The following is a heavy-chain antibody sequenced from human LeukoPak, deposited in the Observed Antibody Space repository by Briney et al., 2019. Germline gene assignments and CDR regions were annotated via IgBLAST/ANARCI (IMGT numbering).Heavy chain of an antibody. CDR1: GFSLSTSGMR. CDR2: IDWDDDK. J-gene: IGHJ2*01. CDR3: ARSHGPIRGYFDL. Sequence: EPGPALVKPTQTLTLTCTFSGFSLSTSGMRVSWIRQPPGKALEWLARIDWDDDKFYSTSLKTRLTISKDTPKNQVVLTMTNMDPVDTATYYCARSHGPIRGYFDLWGRGTLVTVSS. V-gene: IGHV2-70*04.